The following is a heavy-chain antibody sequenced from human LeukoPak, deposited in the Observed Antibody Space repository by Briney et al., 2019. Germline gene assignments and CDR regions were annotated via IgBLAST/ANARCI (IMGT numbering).Heavy chain of an antibody. CDR3: ARGGQFVVVPAAILDV. V-gene: IGHV4-34*01. CDR2: INHSGST. Sequence: SETLSLTCAVYGGSFSGYYWSWIRQPPGKGLEWIGEINHSGSTNYNPSLKSRVTISVDTSKNQFSLKLSSVTAADTAVYYCARGGQFVVVPAAILDVWGQGTTVTVSS. D-gene: IGHD2-2*01. CDR1: GGSFSGYY. J-gene: IGHJ6*02.